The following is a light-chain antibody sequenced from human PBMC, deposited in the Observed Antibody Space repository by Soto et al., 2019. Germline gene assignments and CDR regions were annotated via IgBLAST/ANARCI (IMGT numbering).Light chain of an antibody. CDR2: TGS. J-gene: IGKJ2*01. Sequence: DIQMTQSPSSVSASVGDRVTITCRASQAIDSWLAWYQQKPGEAPKLLIFTGSLLETGVPSRFSGSGSGTDFTFTISSLQPEDIATYYCQQYDNLPYTFGQGTKVDI. CDR3: QQYDNLPYT. CDR1: QAIDSW. V-gene: IGKV1-33*01.